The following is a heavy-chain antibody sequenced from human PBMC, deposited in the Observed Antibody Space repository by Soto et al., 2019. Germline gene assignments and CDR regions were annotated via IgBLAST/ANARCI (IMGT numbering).Heavy chain of an antibody. CDR1: GASISHFY. D-gene: IGHD3-9*01. J-gene: IGHJ3*02. Sequence: QVQLQESGPRLVKPSETLSLTCTVSGASISHFYWSWIRQSPGKGLEWLGYIYDSGSTKYNPSLKSRGTMSMDTSKTQFAMILSSVTTADTAVYFSAASSYAILTGHFAFDMWGQVTMGTVSS. CDR3: AASSYAILTGHFAFDM. V-gene: IGHV4-59*01. CDR2: IYDSGST.